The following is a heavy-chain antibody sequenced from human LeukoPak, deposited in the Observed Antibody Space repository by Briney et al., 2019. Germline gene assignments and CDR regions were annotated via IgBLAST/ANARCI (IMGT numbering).Heavy chain of an antibody. CDR3: VRGLDYNVAWVY. CDR2: ISSSGSTL. CDR1: GFTFSSFE. D-gene: IGHD3-10*01. J-gene: IGHJ4*02. V-gene: IGHV3-48*03. Sequence: PGGSLRLSCVVSGFTFSSFEMNWVRQAPGRGLEWVSYISSSGSTLYYADSVKGRFSISRDNAKNSLYLQMISLRAEDTAVYYCVRGLDYNVAWVYWGQGTLVTVSS.